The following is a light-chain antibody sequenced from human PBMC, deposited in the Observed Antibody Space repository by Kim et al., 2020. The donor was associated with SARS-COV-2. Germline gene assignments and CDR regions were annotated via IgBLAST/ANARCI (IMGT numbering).Light chain of an antibody. J-gene: IGKJ2*01. Sequence: EIVMTQSPATLSVSPGERATLSCRASQSVSSNLAWYQQKPGQAPKLLIYGASTRATGIPARFSGSGSGTEFTLTISSLQSEDFAVYYCQQYYSWYTFGQGTKLEF. CDR1: QSVSSN. V-gene: IGKV3-15*01. CDR3: QQYYSWYT. CDR2: GAS.